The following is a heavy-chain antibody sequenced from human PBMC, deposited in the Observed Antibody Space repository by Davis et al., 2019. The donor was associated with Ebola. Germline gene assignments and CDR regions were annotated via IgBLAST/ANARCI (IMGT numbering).Heavy chain of an antibody. Sequence: SVKVSCKASGFTFTRSAVQWVRQARGQRLEWMGWVVVGSGNTNYTHQFQDRVTISRDMSTSTAYMELSSLRSEDTAVYFCAAASLYYYYYMDVWGKGTTVTVSS. CDR3: AAASLYYYYYMDV. CDR2: VVVGSGNT. J-gene: IGHJ6*03. D-gene: IGHD2-2*01. V-gene: IGHV1-58*01. CDR1: GFTFTRSA.